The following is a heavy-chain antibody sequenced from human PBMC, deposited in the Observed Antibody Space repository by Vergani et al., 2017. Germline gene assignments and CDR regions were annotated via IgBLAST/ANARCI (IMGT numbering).Heavy chain of an antibody. V-gene: IGHV4-4*02. CDR2: IYHRGST. CDR1: GGSISSSNW. D-gene: IGHD6-13*01. CDR3: VRSIAAAIGDAFDI. J-gene: IGHJ3*02. Sequence: QVQLQESGPGLVKPSGTLSLTCAVSGGSISSSNWWSGVRQPPGKGLEWSGEIYHRGSTNYKPPYKSRGTISVYKSKNQFSRKLSSVTAADTAVYYCVRSIAAAIGDAFDIWGQGTMVTVSS.